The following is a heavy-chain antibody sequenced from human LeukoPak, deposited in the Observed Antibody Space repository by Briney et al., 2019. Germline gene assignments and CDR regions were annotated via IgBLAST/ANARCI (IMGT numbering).Heavy chain of an antibody. CDR3: ARYYYDRSGYPYYLDY. Sequence: SGGSLRFSSAASGLTVTSNYMSWVRQAPGQGLEWVSLIYSGGSTYYADSVKGRFTISRDNSKNTVYLQMNSLRAEDTAVYYCARYYYDRSGYPYYLDYWGQGTMVTVSS. CDR2: IYSGGST. V-gene: IGHV3-53*01. CDR1: GLTVTSNY. D-gene: IGHD3-22*01. J-gene: IGHJ4*02.